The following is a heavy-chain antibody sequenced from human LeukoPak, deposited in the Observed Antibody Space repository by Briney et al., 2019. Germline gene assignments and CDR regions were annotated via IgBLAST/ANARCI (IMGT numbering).Heavy chain of an antibody. Sequence: GGSLRLSCAASGFTFSSYEMNWVRQAPGKGLEWVSYISNSGSTIYYTDSAKGRFTISRDNAKNSLYLQMNSLRAEDTAVYYCAREGDEDAFDIWGQGTMVTVSS. J-gene: IGHJ3*02. CDR1: GFTFSSYE. V-gene: IGHV3-48*03. CDR2: ISNSGSTI. D-gene: IGHD2-21*02. CDR3: AREGDEDAFDI.